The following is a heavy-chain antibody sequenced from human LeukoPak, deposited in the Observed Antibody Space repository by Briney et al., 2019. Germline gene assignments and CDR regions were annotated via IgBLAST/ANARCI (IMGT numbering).Heavy chain of an antibody. CDR3: ASGSGYLITS. V-gene: IGHV3-7*01. J-gene: IGHJ5*02. D-gene: IGHD3-9*01. Sequence: GGSLRLSCAATGFSFRSYWMNWVRQAPGKGLEWLAIIKQDGSEKHYKGSVEGRFTISRDNAKNSLHLQMNSLRAEDTAVYYCASGSGYLITSWGQGTLVTDSS. CDR2: IKQDGSEK. CDR1: GFSFRSYW.